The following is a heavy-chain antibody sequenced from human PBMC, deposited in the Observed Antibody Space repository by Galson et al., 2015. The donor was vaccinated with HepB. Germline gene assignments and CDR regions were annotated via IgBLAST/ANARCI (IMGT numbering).Heavy chain of an antibody. V-gene: IGHV1-3*01. Sequence: SVKVSCKASGYTFTSYTMHWVRQAPGQRLEWMGWINAGNGDTKYSQIFQDRVTITRDTSASMAYMELSSLRSEDTALYYCARDRGGTGDFDYWGQGTLVTVSS. J-gene: IGHJ4*02. CDR3: ARDRGGTGDFDY. D-gene: IGHD7-27*01. CDR2: INAGNGDT. CDR1: GYTFTSYT.